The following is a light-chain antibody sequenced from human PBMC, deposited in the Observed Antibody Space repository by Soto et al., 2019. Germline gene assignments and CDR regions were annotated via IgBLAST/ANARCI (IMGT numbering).Light chain of an antibody. J-gene: IGKJ4*01. CDR3: QQLNSYPLT. Sequence: DIQFTQSPSFLSASVGDRVTIPCRASQGISSYLAWYQQRPGKAPKLLIYAASTLQSGVPSRFSGSGSGTEFTLTISSLQPEDFATYYCQQLNSYPLTFGGGTKVDIK. V-gene: IGKV1-9*01. CDR1: QGISSY. CDR2: AAS.